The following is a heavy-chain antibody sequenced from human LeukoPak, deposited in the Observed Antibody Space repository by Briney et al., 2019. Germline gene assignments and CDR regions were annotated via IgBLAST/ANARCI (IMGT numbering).Heavy chain of an antibody. CDR2: MYHSGST. D-gene: IGHD3-22*01. V-gene: IGHV4-38-2*02. Sequence: SETLSLTCTVSGDSVSSDYLWGWVRQPPGKGLEWIGSMYHSGSTYYNPSLKSRVTISIDTSKNQFSLRLSSVTAADTAVYYCVGRKADSSGYYYVDFWGQGTLVTVSS. CDR1: GDSVSSDYL. CDR3: VGRKADSSGYYYVDF. J-gene: IGHJ4*02.